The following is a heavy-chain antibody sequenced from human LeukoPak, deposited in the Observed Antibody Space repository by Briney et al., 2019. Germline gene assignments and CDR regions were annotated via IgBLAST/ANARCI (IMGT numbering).Heavy chain of an antibody. CDR3: AKDLGDYVWGSYRPPPGFFDY. CDR1: GFTFDDYA. D-gene: IGHD3-16*02. Sequence: PGGSLRLSSAASGFTFDDYAMHWVRQAPGKGLEWVSLISGDGGSTYYADSVKGRFTISRDNSKNSLYLQMNSLRTEDTALYYCAKDLGDYVWGSYRPPPGFFDYWGQGTLVTVSS. J-gene: IGHJ4*02. V-gene: IGHV3-43*02. CDR2: ISGDGGST.